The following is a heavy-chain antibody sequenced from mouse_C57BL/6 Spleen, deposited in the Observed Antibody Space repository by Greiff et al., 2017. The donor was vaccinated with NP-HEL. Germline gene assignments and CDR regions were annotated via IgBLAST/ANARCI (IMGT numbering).Heavy chain of an antibody. CDR2: INPNNGGT. Sequence: EVQLQQSGPELVKPGASVKISCKASGYTFTDYYMNWVKQSHGKSLEWIGDINPNNGGTSYNQKFKGKATLTVDKSSSTAYMELRSLTSEDSAVYYCARRLGRDYSAMDYWGQGTSVTVAS. V-gene: IGHV1-26*01. J-gene: IGHJ4*01. CDR3: ARRLGRDYSAMDY. D-gene: IGHD4-1*01. CDR1: GYTFTDYY.